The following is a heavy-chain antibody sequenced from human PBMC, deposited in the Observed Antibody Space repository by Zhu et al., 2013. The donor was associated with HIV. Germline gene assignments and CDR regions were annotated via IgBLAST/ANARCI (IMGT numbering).Heavy chain of an antibody. CDR3: ARMTTVTNRLGY. J-gene: IGHJ4*02. CDR1: GYTFTNYA. D-gene: IGHD4-17*01. V-gene: IGHV1-18*01. CDR2: INPYNGYT. Sequence: QVQLVQSGAEVEKPGASVRVSCKASGYTFTNYAVIWVRQAPGQGLEWMGWINPYNGYTQYAQKLQGRLTMTTDTFTSTAYMDLRSLTSDDTAVYYCARMTTVTNRLGYWGQGTLVTVSS.